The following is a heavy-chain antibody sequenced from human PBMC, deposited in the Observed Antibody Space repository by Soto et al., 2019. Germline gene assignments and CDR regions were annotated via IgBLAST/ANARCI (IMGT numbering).Heavy chain of an antibody. CDR2: ITNEAYGFPT. Sequence: EVQLVASGGGLVQPGGSLRLSCAASGFRLSDHYMDWVRHAPGTALAWIGRITNEAYGFPTDYSASVTGRFTISREDSQTSLYLQINSLKTEYTAVDSCADLTLSDYYLPWSQGTLSTFSA. CDR3: ADLTLSDYYLP. J-gene: IGHJ4*02. CDR1: GFRLSDHY. V-gene: IGHV3-72*01. D-gene: IGHD3-22*01.